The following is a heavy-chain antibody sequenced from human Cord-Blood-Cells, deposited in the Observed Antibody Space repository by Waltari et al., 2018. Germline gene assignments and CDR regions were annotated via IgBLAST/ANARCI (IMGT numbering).Heavy chain of an antibody. Sequence: QVQLQESGPGLVKPSQTLSLTCTVSGGSISSGSYYWSWIRQPAGKGLEWIGYIYTSGSTNYTPALQGRVTISIDTSKNQFSLKLSSVTAADTAVYYCARDGGPDCSSTSCYPNWFDPWGQGTLVTVSS. CDR3: ARDGGPDCSSTSCYPNWFDP. J-gene: IGHJ5*02. D-gene: IGHD2-2*01. CDR1: GGSISSGSYY. CDR2: IYTSGST. V-gene: IGHV4-61*09.